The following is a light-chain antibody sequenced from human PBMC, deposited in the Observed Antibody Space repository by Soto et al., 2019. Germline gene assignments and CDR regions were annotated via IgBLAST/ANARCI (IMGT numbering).Light chain of an antibody. CDR1: SSDVGGYNY. V-gene: IGLV2-14*01. CDR3: SSYTSSSTPWV. J-gene: IGLJ3*02. CDR2: EVS. Sequence: QSALTQPASVSGSTGLSITISCTGASSDVGGYNYVSWYQQHPGKAPKLMIYEVSNRPSGVSNRFSGSKSGNTASLTISGLQAEDEADYYCSSYTSSSTPWVFGGGTKLTV.